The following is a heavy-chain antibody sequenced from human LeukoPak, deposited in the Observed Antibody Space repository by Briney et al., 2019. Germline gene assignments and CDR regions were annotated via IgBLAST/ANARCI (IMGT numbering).Heavy chain of an antibody. J-gene: IGHJ6*02. Sequence: ASVKVSCKASGYTFTSYGISWVRQAPGQGLEWMGWISAYNGNTNYAQKLQGRVTMTTDTSTSTAYMELRSLRSDDTAVYYCARFFFVVPPLYYYYYGMDVWGQGTTVTVSS. D-gene: IGHD2-21*01. CDR1: GYTFTSYG. CDR2: ISAYNGNT. V-gene: IGHV1-18*01. CDR3: ARFFFVVPPLYYYYYGMDV.